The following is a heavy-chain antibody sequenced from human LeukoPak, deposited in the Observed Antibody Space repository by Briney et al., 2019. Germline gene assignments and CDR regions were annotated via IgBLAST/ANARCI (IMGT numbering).Heavy chain of an antibody. CDR1: GYTLTELS. Sequence: GASVKVSCKVSGYTLTELSMHWVRQAPGKGLEWMGGFDPEDGETIYAQKFQGRVTMTEDTSTDTAYMELSSLRSEDTAVYYCATDVRLGVAGSTPLDAFDIWGQGTMVTVSS. CDR2: FDPEDGET. J-gene: IGHJ3*02. CDR3: ATDVRLGVAGSTPLDAFDI. V-gene: IGHV1-24*01. D-gene: IGHD6-19*01.